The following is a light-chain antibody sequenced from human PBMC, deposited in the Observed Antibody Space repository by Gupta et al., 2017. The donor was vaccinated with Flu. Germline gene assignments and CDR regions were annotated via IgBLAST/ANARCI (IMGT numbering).Light chain of an antibody. CDR1: QGLRSE. V-gene: IGKV1-6*01. CDR2: AAS. Sequence: ASYLSASVCDRVIIPCRARQGLRSELAWYQQRPGKAPKLLVYAASRLQSGVPSRFSGSGSGTHFTLTISSLQPEDFATYYCLQDDDYPRTFGQGTKLEIK. J-gene: IGKJ2*01. CDR3: LQDDDYPRT.